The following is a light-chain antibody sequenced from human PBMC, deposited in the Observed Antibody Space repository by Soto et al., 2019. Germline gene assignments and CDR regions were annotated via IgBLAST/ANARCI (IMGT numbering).Light chain of an antibody. V-gene: IGLV2-8*01. CDR1: SSDVGGYYS. CDR3: SSYAGINNLAV. J-gene: IGLJ1*01. Sequence: QSALTQPPSASGSPGQSVTISCTGSSSDVGGYYSVSWYQQHPGKAPKLMIYEVTKRPSGVPDRFSGSKSGSTACLTVSGLQAEDEADYYCSSYAGINNLAVFGTGTKLTVL. CDR2: EVT.